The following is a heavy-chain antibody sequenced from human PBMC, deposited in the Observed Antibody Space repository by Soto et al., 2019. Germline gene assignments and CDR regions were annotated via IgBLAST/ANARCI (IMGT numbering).Heavy chain of an antibody. V-gene: IGHV4-39*01. CDR2: IYYSGST. D-gene: IGHD3-16*02. CDR1: GGSISSSSYY. CDR3: AITFGGVIVY. J-gene: IGHJ4*02. Sequence: QLQLQESGPGLVKPSETLSLTCTVSGGSISSSSYYWGWIRQPPGKGLEWIGSIYYSGSTYYNPSLQSRVSISVDPSKNQFSLKLSSVTAADTAVYYCAITFGGVIVYWGQGTLVTVSS.